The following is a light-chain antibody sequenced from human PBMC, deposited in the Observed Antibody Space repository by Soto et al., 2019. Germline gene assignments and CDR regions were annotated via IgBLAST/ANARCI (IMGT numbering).Light chain of an antibody. Sequence: DIQMTQSPSSLSASVGDRVTITCRASQSISSYLNWYQQKPGKAPKLLIYAASSLKSGVPSRFSGSGSVTDFTLTISSLQPEDFATYYCQQSYSTPPITFGGGTKVEIK. CDR2: AAS. CDR1: QSISSY. V-gene: IGKV1-39*01. CDR3: QQSYSTPPIT. J-gene: IGKJ4*01.